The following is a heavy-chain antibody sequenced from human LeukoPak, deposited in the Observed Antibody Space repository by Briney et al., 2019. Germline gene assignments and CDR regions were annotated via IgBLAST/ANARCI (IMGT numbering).Heavy chain of an antibody. Sequence: SETLSLTCTVSGYSISSGYYWDWIRQPPGKGLEWIGNIYHSRSTYYNPSLKSRVTISVDTSKNQFSLKLNSVTAADTAVYYCAKNSGYYHPYYIDHWGQGTLVTVSS. J-gene: IGHJ4*02. CDR1: GYSISSGYY. CDR3: AKNSGYYHPYYIDH. V-gene: IGHV4-38-2*02. D-gene: IGHD3-22*01. CDR2: IYHSRST.